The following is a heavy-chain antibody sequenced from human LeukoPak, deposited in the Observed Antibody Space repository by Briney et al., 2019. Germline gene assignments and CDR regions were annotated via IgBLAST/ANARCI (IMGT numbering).Heavy chain of an antibody. V-gene: IGHV3-23*01. CDR3: AKDFWSGYYPNY. CDR2: SGSGGST. Sequence: GGSLRLSCAASGFTFSSYAMSWVRQAPGKGLEWVSGSGSGGSTYYADCVKGRFTISRDNSKNTLYLQMNSLRAEDTAVYYCAKDFWSGYYPNYWGQGTLVIVSS. CDR1: GFTFSSYA. J-gene: IGHJ4*02. D-gene: IGHD3-3*01.